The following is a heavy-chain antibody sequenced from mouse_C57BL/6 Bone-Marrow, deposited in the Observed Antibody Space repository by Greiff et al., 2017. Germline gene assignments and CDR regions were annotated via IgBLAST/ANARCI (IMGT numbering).Heavy chain of an antibody. CDR3: TRDVYEYDEGH. Sequence: QVQLQQSGAELVRPGASVTLSCKASGFTFTDYEMHWVKQTPVHGLEWIGAIDPETGGTAYNQKFKGKAILTADKSSTTAYMGLRSLTSEDSAVYYCTRDVYEYDEGHWGQGASVTVAS. CDR1: GFTFTDYE. D-gene: IGHD2-4*01. V-gene: IGHV1-15*01. CDR2: IDPETGGT. J-gene: IGHJ4*01.